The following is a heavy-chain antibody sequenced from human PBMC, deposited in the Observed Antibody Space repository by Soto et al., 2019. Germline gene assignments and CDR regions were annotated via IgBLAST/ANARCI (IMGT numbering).Heavy chain of an antibody. J-gene: IGHJ4*02. CDR1: GFTFSSYA. CDR3: AKMIMITFGGVIQD. CDR2: ISGGGGST. D-gene: IGHD3-16*01. V-gene: IGHV3-23*01. Sequence: EVQLLESGGGLVQPGGSLRLSCAASGFTFSSYAMNWVRQAPGKGLEWVSVISGGGGSTYYADSVKGRFTLSRDNSKNTLYLQMNSLRAEDTAVYYCAKMIMITFGGVIQDWGQGTLVTVSS.